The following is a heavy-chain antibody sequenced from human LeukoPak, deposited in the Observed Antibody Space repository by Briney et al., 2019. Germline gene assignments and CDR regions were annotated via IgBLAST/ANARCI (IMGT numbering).Heavy chain of an antibody. D-gene: IGHD6-13*01. J-gene: IGHJ4*02. V-gene: IGHV3-33*01. CDR3: AVQGSSWDFDY. CDR2: IWYDGSNK. Sequence: GRSLRLSSAASGFTFSSYGMHWVRQAPGKGLEWVAVIWYDGSNKYYADSVKGRFTISRDNSKNTLYLQMNSLRAEDTAVYYCAVQGSSWDFDYWGQGTLVTVSS. CDR1: GFTFSSYG.